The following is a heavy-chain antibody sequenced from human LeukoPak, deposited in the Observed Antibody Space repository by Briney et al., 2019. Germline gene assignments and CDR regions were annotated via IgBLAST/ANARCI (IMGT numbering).Heavy chain of an antibody. CDR2: ISYSGSA. CDR3: ARETAMVLDY. CDR1: GGSINNHI. V-gene: IGHV4-59*11. J-gene: IGHJ4*02. Sequence: SETLSLTCSVSGGSINNHIWSWIRQPPGKGLEWIGYISYSGSANYNPSPKSRVTISVDTSKNQFSLKVTSVTAADTAVYYCARETAMVLDYWGQGTLVTVSS. D-gene: IGHD5-18*01.